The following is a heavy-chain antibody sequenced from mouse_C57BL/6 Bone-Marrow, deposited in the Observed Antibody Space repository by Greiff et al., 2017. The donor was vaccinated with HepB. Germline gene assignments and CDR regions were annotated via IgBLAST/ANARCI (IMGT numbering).Heavy chain of an antibody. J-gene: IGHJ4*01. CDR3: ARSLYYYGSSFYAMDY. CDR2: INPNNGGT. Sequence: EVQLQQSGPELVKPGASVKIPCKASGYTFTDYNMDWVKQSHGKSLEWIGDINPNNGGTIYNQKFKGKATLTVDKSSSTAYMELRSLTSEDTAVYYCARSLYYYGSSFYAMDYWGQGTSVTVSS. V-gene: IGHV1-18*01. D-gene: IGHD1-1*01. CDR1: GYTFTDYN.